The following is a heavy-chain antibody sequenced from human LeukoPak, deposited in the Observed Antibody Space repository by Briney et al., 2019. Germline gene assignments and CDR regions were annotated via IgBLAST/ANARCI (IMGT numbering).Heavy chain of an antibody. J-gene: IGHJ6*02. Sequence: ASVKVSCKASGYTFTSYGISWVRQAPGQGLEWMGWISAYNGNTNYAQKLQGRVTMTTDTSMSTAYMELRSLRSDDTAVYYCARDLCSSTSCYPTDYYYYGMDVWGQGTTVTASS. CDR2: ISAYNGNT. V-gene: IGHV1-18*01. D-gene: IGHD2-2*01. CDR3: ARDLCSSTSCYPTDYYYYGMDV. CDR1: GYTFTSYG.